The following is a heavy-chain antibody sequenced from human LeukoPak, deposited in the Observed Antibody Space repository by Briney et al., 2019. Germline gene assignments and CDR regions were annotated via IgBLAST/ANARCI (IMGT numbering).Heavy chain of an antibody. CDR3: ARYPNNHDSRFREKGFDY. J-gene: IGHJ4*02. Sequence: SETLSLTCTVSGGSISGYYWSWIRQPPGKGLEWIGYIYYSGSTNYNPSLKSRVTISVDTSKNQFSLKLSSVTATDTAVYYCARYPNNHDSRFREKGFDYWGQGTLVTVSS. CDR1: GGSISGYY. D-gene: IGHD3-22*01. V-gene: IGHV4-59*01. CDR2: IYYSGST.